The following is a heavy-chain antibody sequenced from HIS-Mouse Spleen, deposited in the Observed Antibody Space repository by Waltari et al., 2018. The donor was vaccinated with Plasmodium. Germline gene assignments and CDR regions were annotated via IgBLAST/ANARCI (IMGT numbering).Heavy chain of an antibody. V-gene: IGHV1-2*02. CDR1: GYPFTGDY. J-gene: IGHJ1*01. Sequence: QVQLVQSGAEVKKPGAAVKVSCKATGYPFTGDYMHWVRQPLGQRLEWMGWINPNSGGTNYAQKFQGRVTMTRDTSISTAYMELSRLRSDDTAVYYCARVLGYKAAAGTFVEYFQHWGQGTLVTVSS. CDR3: ARVLGYKAAAGTFVEYFQH. CDR2: INPNSGGT. D-gene: IGHD6-13*01.